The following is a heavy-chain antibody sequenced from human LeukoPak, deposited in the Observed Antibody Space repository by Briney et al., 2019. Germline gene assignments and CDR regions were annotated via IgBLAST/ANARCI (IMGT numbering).Heavy chain of an antibody. Sequence: GESLKISCKGSGYSFTSYWIGWVRQMPGKGLEWMGIIYPGDSDIRYSPSFQGQVTISTDKSISTAYLQWSSLKASDTAMYYCARTVGAASPYDYYYMDVWGKGTTVTVSS. D-gene: IGHD6-13*01. J-gene: IGHJ6*03. CDR2: IYPGDSDI. V-gene: IGHV5-51*01. CDR1: GYSFTSYW. CDR3: ARTVGAASPYDYYYMDV.